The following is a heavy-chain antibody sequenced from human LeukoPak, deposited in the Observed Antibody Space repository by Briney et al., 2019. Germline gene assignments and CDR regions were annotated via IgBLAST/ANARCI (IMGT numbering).Heavy chain of an antibody. CDR2: INSDGSST. Sequence: PGGSLRLSCAASGFTFSTYWMHWVRQAPGKGLVWVSHINSDGSSTNYADSVKGRFTISRDNAKNTLYLQMNSLRAEDTAVYYCGRRVGSFWSIDYWGQGTPVSASS. D-gene: IGHD2-15*01. CDR3: GRRVGSFWSIDY. CDR1: GFTFSTYW. V-gene: IGHV3-74*01. J-gene: IGHJ4*02.